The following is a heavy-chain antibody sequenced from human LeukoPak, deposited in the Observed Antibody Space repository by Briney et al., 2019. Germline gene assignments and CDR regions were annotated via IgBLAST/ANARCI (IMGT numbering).Heavy chain of an antibody. Sequence: GASVKVSCKASGYTFTSYGISWVRQAPGQGLEWMGWISAYNGNTNYAQKLQGRVTMTTDTSTSTAYMELRSLRSDDTAVYYCARTVAGTIEDAFDIWGQGTMVTVSS. D-gene: IGHD6-19*01. CDR2: ISAYNGNT. CDR1: GYTFTSYG. CDR3: ARTVAGTIEDAFDI. J-gene: IGHJ3*02. V-gene: IGHV1-18*01.